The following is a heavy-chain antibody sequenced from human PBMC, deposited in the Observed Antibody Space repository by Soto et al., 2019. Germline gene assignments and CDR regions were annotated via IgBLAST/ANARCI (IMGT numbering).Heavy chain of an antibody. Sequence: PGGSLRLSCAASGFTFSSYSVNWVRQAPGKGLEWVSSISSSSSYIYYADSVKGRFTISRDNAKNSLYLQMNSLRAEDTAVYYCARETSVLRFLEWLGVNYMDVWGKGTTVTVSS. CDR2: ISSSSSYI. CDR1: GFTFSSYS. V-gene: IGHV3-21*01. CDR3: ARETSVLRFLEWLGVNYMDV. D-gene: IGHD3-3*01. J-gene: IGHJ6*03.